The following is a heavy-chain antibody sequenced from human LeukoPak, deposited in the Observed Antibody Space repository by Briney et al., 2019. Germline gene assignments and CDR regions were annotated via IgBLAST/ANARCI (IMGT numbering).Heavy chain of an antibody. V-gene: IGHV3-21*01. CDR1: GFTFSSYS. Sequence: RGSLRLSCAVSGFTFSSYSMSWVRQAPGKGLEWVSSISSSGTYKYYADSVKGRFTISRDNAKNSLYLRMNSLRAEDTAVYYCAKGKDSVAGATNDYWGQGTLVTVSS. D-gene: IGHD6-19*01. CDR2: ISSSGTYK. CDR3: AKGKDSVAGATNDY. J-gene: IGHJ4*02.